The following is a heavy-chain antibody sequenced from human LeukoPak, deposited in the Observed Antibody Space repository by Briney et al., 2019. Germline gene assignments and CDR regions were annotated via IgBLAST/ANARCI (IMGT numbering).Heavy chain of an antibody. CDR3: ARLRRSRLAEFDY. Sequence: SETLSLTCAVYGGSFNTYYWSWIRQSPGKGLEWIGEINHGESTNYNPSLKSRVTISVDTSKNQFSLKLSSVTAADTAVYYCARLRRSRLAEFDYWGQGTLVTVSS. V-gene: IGHV4-34*01. J-gene: IGHJ4*02. CDR1: GGSFNTYY. CDR2: INHGEST. D-gene: IGHD3-3*02.